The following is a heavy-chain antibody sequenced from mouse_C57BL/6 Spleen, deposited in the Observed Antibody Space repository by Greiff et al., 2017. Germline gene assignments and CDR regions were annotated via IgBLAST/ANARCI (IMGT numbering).Heavy chain of an antibody. J-gene: IGHJ1*03. CDR2: ISSGSSTI. D-gene: IGHD2-4*01. Sequence: EVKLQESGGGLVKPGGSLKLSCAASGFTFSDYGMHWVRQAPEKGLEWVAYISSGSSTIYYADTVKGRFTISRDKAKNTLFLQMTSLRSEDTAMYYCARFMITTRYFDVWGTGTTVTVSS. CDR1: GFTFSDYG. V-gene: IGHV5-17*01. CDR3: ARFMITTRYFDV.